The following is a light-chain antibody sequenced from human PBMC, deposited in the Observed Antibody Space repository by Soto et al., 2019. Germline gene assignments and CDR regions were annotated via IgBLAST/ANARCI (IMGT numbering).Light chain of an antibody. CDR1: QSFSSTY. Sequence: EIVLTQSPGPLSFSPGERATLSCRASQSFSSTYLAWYQQKPGQAPRLLIYGASSRATGIPDRFSGGGSGTDFSLTISRLDPEDFAVYYCQQYSSSPITFGQGTRLEIK. CDR2: GAS. J-gene: IGKJ5*01. CDR3: QQYSSSPIT. V-gene: IGKV3-20*01.